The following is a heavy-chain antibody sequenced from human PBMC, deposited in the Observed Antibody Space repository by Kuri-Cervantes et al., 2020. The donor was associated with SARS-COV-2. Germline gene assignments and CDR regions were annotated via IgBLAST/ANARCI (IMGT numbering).Heavy chain of an antibody. J-gene: IGHJ6*04. D-gene: IGHD3-10*01. CDR1: GYTFTGYY. CDR3: ARGSPMVRGVMPPDV. CDR2: INPSGGST. V-gene: IGHV1-46*01. Sequence: SENVSCKASGYTFTGYYMHWVRQAPGEGLEWMGWINPSGGSTSYAQKFQGRVTMTRDTSTSTVYMELSSLRSEDTAVYYCARGSPMVRGVMPPDVWGKGTTVTVSS.